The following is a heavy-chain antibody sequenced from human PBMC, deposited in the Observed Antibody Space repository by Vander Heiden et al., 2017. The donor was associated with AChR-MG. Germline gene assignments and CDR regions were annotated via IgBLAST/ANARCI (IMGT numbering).Heavy chain of an antibody. V-gene: IGHV1-2*02. CDR1: GYTFTDYY. J-gene: IGHJ5*02. CDR3: ATLDIVVVVAASGYNYFDP. D-gene: IGHD2-15*01. CDR2: INPNSGDT. Sequence: QVQLVQSGAEVKKPGASVKVSCKASGYTFTDYYMHWVRQAPGQGLEWMGWINPNSGDTNYAQEFQGRVTMTRDTSISTAYMELSRLRSDDTAVYYCATLDIVVVVAASGYNYFDPWGLGTLVTASS.